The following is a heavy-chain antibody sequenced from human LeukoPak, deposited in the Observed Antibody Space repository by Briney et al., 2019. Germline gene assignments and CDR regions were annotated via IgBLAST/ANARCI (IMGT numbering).Heavy chain of an antibody. V-gene: IGHV3-73*01. CDR1: GFIFSDSA. CDR2: IRSKENSYAT. J-gene: IGHJ4*02. Sequence: GGSLRPSCEASGFIFSDSAVHWVRQASGKGLEWVGRIRSKENSYATEYAASVKGRFTISRDDSKSTAYLQMNSLETEDTAVYYCTRYDNSGSDYWGQGTLVTVSS. CDR3: TRYDNSGSDY. D-gene: IGHD3-22*01.